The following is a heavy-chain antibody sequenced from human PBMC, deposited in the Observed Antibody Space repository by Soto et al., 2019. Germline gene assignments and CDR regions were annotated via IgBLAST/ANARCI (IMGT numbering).Heavy chain of an antibody. CDR3: ARGGMRALTTYYYYGMDV. Sequence: GGSLRLSCAASGFTFDDYAMHWVRQAPGKGLEWVSLITWDGGSTYYADSVKGRFTISRDNSKNSLYLQMNSLRAEDTALYYCARGGMRALTTYYYYGMDVWGQGTTVTVYS. V-gene: IGHV3-43D*04. CDR1: GFTFDDYA. J-gene: IGHJ6*02. D-gene: IGHD3-16*01. CDR2: ITWDGGST.